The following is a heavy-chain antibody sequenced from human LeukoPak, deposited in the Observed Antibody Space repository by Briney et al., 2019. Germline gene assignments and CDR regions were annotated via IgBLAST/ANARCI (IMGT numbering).Heavy chain of an antibody. CDR2: ISGGGGVT. V-gene: IGHV3-23*01. Sequence: GGSLRLSCAASGFPFNSYAMSWVRQAPGKGLEWVSAISGGGGVTYYADSVKGRFTISRDSSKNTLYLQMNGLRAEDTAVYYCARTDTAMEYYYYGMDVWGQGTTVTVSS. D-gene: IGHD5-18*01. CDR3: ARTDTAMEYYYYGMDV. CDR1: GFPFNSYA. J-gene: IGHJ6*02.